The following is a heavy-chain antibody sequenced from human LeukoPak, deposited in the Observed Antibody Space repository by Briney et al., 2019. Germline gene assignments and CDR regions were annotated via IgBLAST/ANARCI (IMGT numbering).Heavy chain of an antibody. CDR2: IYADGNT. V-gene: IGHV3-53*01. Sequence: GGSLRLSCAASGFLVNTNYMTWVRQAPGRGLEWVSFIYADGNTYYADSVKGRFTISRDISKNAVYLQMNSLRAEDTAVYYCARDSYGDANFDSWGQGTLVTVSS. CDR1: GFLVNTNY. CDR3: ARDSYGDANFDS. J-gene: IGHJ4*02. D-gene: IGHD4-17*01.